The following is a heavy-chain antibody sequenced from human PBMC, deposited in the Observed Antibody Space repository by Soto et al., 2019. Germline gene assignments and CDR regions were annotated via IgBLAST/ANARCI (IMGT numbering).Heavy chain of an antibody. CDR3: ARLGDYYDSSGYFAEYFQH. V-gene: IGHV1-18*01. Sequence: QVQLVQSGAEVKKPGASVKVSCRASGYTFTSYGISWVRQAPGQGLEWMGWISAYNGNTNYAQKLQGRVTMTTDTTTSTAYMELRSLRSDDTPVYYCARLGDYYDSSGYFAEYFQHWGQGTLVTVSS. D-gene: IGHD3-22*01. CDR1: GYTFTSYG. CDR2: ISAYNGNT. J-gene: IGHJ1*01.